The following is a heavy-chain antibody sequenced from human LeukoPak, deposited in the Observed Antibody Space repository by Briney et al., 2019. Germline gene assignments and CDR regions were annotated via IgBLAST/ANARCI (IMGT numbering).Heavy chain of an antibody. D-gene: IGHD3-3*01. J-gene: IGHJ4*02. CDR1: GFTFDDYA. Sequence: GGSLRLSCAASGFTFDDYAMHWVRQAPGKGLEWVSGISWNSGSIGYADSVKGRFTISRDNAKNSLYLQMNSLRAEDMALYYCAKARSHYDFWSGYPHFDYWGQGTLVTVSS. V-gene: IGHV3-9*03. CDR2: ISWNSGSI. CDR3: AKARSHYDFWSGYPHFDY.